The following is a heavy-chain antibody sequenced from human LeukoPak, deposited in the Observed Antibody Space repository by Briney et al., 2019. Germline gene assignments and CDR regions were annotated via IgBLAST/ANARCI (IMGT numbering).Heavy chain of an antibody. V-gene: IGHV3-64*01. Sequence: PGGPLRLSCAASGFTFSSYAMHWVRQAPGKGLEYVSAISSNGGSTYYANSVKGRFTISRDNSKNTLYLQMGSLRAEDMAVYYCARELTEYYDSSDAFDIWGQGTMVTVSS. J-gene: IGHJ3*02. CDR1: GFTFSSYA. CDR3: ARELTEYYDSSDAFDI. D-gene: IGHD3-22*01. CDR2: ISSNGGST.